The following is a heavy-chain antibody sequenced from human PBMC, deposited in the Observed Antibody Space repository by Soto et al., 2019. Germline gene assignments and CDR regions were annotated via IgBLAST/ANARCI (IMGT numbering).Heavy chain of an antibody. CDR2: NSAYNGNT. CDR3: ASTGYDFWSGYTDY. CDR1: GYTFTSYG. V-gene: IGHV1-18*04. Sequence: ASVKVSCKASGYTFTSYGISWVRQAPGQGLEWMGWNSAYNGNTNYAQKLQGRVTMTTDTSTSTAYMELRSLRSDDTAVYYCASTGYDFWSGYTDYWGQGTLVTVSS. D-gene: IGHD3-3*01. J-gene: IGHJ4*02.